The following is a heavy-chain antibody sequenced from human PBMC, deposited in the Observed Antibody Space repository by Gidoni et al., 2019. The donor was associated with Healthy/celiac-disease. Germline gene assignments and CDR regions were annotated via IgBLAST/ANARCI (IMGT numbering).Heavy chain of an antibody. CDR3: ARGGADYDILTGYSTNNWFDP. J-gene: IGHJ5*02. CDR2: IYYSGGT. V-gene: IGHV4-59*01. D-gene: IGHD3-9*01. CDR1: GGSISSSY. Sequence: QVQLQESGPGLVKPSAPLSLTCTVPGGSISSSYWSWIRQPPGKGLEWIGYIYYSGGTNYNPSLKSRVTISVDTSKNQFSLKLSSVTAADTAVYYCARGGADYDILTGYSTNNWFDPWGQGTLVTVSS.